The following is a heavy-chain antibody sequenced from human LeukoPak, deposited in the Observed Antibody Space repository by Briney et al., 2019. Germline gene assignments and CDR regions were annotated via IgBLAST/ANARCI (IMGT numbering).Heavy chain of an antibody. CDR1: GYTFTSYG. V-gene: IGHV1-18*01. CDR2: ISAYNGNT. J-gene: IGHJ6*02. D-gene: IGHD3-3*01. CDR3: ARVGITIFGVVHYYYYGMDV. Sequence: ASVKVSCKASGYTFTSYGIRWVRPAPGQGLAWMGWISAYNGNTNYAQKLQGRVTMTTDTSTSTAYMELRSLRSDDTAVYYCARVGITIFGVVHYYYYGMDVWGQGTTVTVSS.